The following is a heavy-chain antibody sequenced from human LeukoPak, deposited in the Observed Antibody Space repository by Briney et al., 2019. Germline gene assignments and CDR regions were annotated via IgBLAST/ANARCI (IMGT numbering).Heavy chain of an antibody. CDR2: IKSKTDGGTT. V-gene: IGHV3-15*01. D-gene: IGHD1-1*01. CDR1: GFTFSNAW. Sequence: GRSLRLSCAASGFTFSNAWMSWVRQAPGKGLEWLGRIKSKTDGGTTDYAAAVKGRFTISRDDSKNTLYLQMNSLKTEDTAVYYCTTETGTSIYFDYWGQGTLVTVSS. CDR3: TTETGTSIYFDY. J-gene: IGHJ4*02.